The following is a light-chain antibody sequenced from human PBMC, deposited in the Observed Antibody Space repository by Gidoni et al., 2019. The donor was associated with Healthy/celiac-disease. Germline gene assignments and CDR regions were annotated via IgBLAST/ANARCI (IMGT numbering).Light chain of an antibody. J-gene: IGKJ4*01. CDR3: RQLNSYPPLT. CDR1: QGISSA. Sequence: ATQLTQSPSSLSASVGDTVTLTCRAGQGISSALAWYQQKPGKAPKLLIYDASSLESGVPSRFSGSGSVTDFTLTISSLQPEDFSTYYCRQLNSYPPLTFGGGTKVEIK. V-gene: IGKV1-13*02. CDR2: DAS.